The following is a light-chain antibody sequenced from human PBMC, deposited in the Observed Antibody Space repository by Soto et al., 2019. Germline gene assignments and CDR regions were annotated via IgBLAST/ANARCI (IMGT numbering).Light chain of an antibody. CDR2: KAS. CDR3: QQYNTYHT. J-gene: IGKJ2*01. Sequence: DIQMTQSPSTLSASVGDRVTITCRASQNIITWLAWYQQKPGKAPKLLIYKASSLESGVPSRFSGSGSGTEFTLTISSLQPDDFATYFCQQYNTYHTFGQGTKLEIK. V-gene: IGKV1-5*03. CDR1: QNIITW.